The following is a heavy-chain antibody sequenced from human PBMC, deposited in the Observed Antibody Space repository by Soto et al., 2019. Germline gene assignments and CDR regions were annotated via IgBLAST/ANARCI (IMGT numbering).Heavy chain of an antibody. CDR2: NSGSGGST. J-gene: IGHJ4*02. D-gene: IGHD6-19*01. CDR1: GFTFSSCA. CDR3: AKDAAVSGTWSY. Sequence: GGSLRLSCAPSGFTFSSCAMSWLRQAPGKGLEWVSANSGSGGSTSYADSVKGRFTISRDNSKNTLYLQMNSLRAEDTAVYYCAKDAAVSGTWSYWGQGTPVTVSS. V-gene: IGHV3-23*01.